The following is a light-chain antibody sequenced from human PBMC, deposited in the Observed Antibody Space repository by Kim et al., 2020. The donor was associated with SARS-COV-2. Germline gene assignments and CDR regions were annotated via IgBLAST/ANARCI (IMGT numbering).Light chain of an antibody. Sequence: ASVGDRVTLSRRAQQSIIGYLYCCQQRPEKAPKRLISVASTLHSGVPPRISVSVSETDFTLSINSLQPEDIATYRCQQSYRETQTFVQGTK. CDR2: VAS. V-gene: IGKV1-39*01. J-gene: IGKJ1*01. CDR3: QQSYRETQT. CDR1: QSIIGY.